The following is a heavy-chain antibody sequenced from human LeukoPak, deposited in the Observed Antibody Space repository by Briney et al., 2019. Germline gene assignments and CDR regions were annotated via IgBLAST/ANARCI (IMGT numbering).Heavy chain of an antibody. CDR1: GFIFNNHW. J-gene: IGHJ6*02. Sequence: PGGSLRLSCAASGFIFNNHWRIWVRQAPGKGLEWVANIEGDGSEKYYVDSVKGRFTVSRDNAENSLYLQMNSLRAEDTGVYYCARYNMDVWGQATTVTVSS. D-gene: IGHD1-20*01. V-gene: IGHV3-7*01. CDR3: ARYNMDV. CDR2: IEGDGSEK.